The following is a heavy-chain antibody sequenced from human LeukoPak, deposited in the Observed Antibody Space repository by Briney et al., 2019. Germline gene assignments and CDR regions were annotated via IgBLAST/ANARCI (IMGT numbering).Heavy chain of an antibody. V-gene: IGHV3-7*01. D-gene: IGHD2-2*01. CDR2: IKQDGSEK. Sequence: GGSLRLSCAASGFTFSSYWMSWVRQAPGKGLEWVANIKQDGSEKYYVDSVKGRFTISRDNAKNSLYLQMNSLRAEDTAVYYCARHVPAEDYYYYYMDDWGKGTTVTVSS. CDR3: ARHVPAEDYYYYYMDD. J-gene: IGHJ6*03. CDR1: GFTFSSYW.